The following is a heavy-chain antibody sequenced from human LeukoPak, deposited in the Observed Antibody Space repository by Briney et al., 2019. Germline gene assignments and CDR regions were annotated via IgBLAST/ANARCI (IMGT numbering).Heavy chain of an antibody. CDR3: AREMPRYSTSRNWFDP. J-gene: IGHJ5*02. Sequence: ASVKVSCKASGYTFTSYGMHWVRQAPGQRLEWMGWINAGTGSTKFSQKFQGRVTITRDTSASTVYMEQSSLRSEDTAVYYCAREMPRYSTSRNWFDPWGQGTLVTVSS. CDR2: INAGTGST. V-gene: IGHV1-3*01. CDR1: GYTFTSYG. D-gene: IGHD2-2*01.